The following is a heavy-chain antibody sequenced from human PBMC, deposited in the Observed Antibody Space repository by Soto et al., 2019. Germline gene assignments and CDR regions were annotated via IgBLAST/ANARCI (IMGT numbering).Heavy chain of an antibody. D-gene: IGHD5-12*01. CDR2: IIPILGIA. J-gene: IGHJ5*02. V-gene: IGHV1-69*02. CDR3: AGGKGDGYEYPWFAP. CDR1: GGTFSSYT. Sequence: QVQLVQSGAEVKKPGSSVKVSCKASGGTFSSYTISWVRQAPGQGLEWMGRIIPILGIANYAQKFQGRVTITAEKSTSTAYRGRSSRRSEDTAVYYCAGGKGDGYEYPWFAPWGQGTLFTVSS.